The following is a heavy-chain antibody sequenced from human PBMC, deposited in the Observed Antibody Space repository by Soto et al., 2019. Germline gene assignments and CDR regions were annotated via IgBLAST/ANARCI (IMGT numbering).Heavy chain of an antibody. Sequence: EVQLVESGGGLVKPGGSLRLSCAASGFTFSNAWMSWVRQAPGKGLEWVGRIKSKTDGGTTDYAAPVKGRFTISRDDSKNTLYLQMNSLKTEDTAVYYCARNSNSGLRYFDLWGRGTLVTVSS. V-gene: IGHV3-15*01. CDR3: ARNSNSGLRYFDL. CDR1: GFTFSNAW. J-gene: IGHJ2*01. CDR2: IKSKTDGGTT. D-gene: IGHD6-6*01.